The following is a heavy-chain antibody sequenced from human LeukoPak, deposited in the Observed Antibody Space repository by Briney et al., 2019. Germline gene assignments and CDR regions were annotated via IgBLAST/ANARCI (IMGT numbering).Heavy chain of an antibody. V-gene: IGHV3-66*01. J-gene: IGHJ4*02. CDR2: IYSGGYT. Sequence: PGGSLRLSCAVSGFTFSDAWLNWVRQTPGKGLEWVSVIYSGGYTSYTDSVKGRFTISRDNSKNTLYLQMNSLRAEDTAVYYCARGERAEFDYWGQGTLVTVSS. CDR3: ARGERAEFDY. CDR1: GFTFSDAW.